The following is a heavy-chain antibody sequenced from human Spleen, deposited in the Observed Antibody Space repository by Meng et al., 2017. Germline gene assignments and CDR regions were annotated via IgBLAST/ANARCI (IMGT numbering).Heavy chain of an antibody. J-gene: IGHJ3*02. V-gene: IGHV3-73*01. CDR3: TIYNNGHI. CDR1: GSIFSDSD. CDR2: IRTTGNTYAT. D-gene: IGHD1-14*01. Sequence: GESLKISCVGSGSIFSDSDVHWVRQASGKGLEWVGRIRTTGNTYATTYSASVRGRFSISRDDSRNTAFLQMDGLKTEDTALYYCTIYNNGHIWGQGKLVNVAS.